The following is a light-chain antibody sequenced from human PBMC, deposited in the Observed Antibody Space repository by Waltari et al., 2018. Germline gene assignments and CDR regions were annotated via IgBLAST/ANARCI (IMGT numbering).Light chain of an antibody. CDR3: MQALQTPLT. V-gene: IGKV2-28*01. J-gene: IGKJ2*01. CDR2: VAS. CDR1: QSLLNTDGKNY. Sequence: DIVMTQSPLYLPVTPGEPASISCRSSQSLLNTDGKNYLDWYLQKPGQSPQLLIYVASKRASGVPARFSASGGGTDVTLRISSVEAEDIGVYFCMQALQTPLTFGQGTKLDFK.